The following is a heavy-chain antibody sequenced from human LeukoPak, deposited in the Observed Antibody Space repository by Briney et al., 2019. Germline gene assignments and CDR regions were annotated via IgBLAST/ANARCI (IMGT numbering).Heavy chain of an antibody. V-gene: IGHV3-7*01. CDR1: GFTFSSYW. CDR3: ASWGEGALDN. J-gene: IGHJ4*02. Sequence: GGSLRLSCAASGFTFSSYWMSWVRQAPGKGLEWVANIKQDGSEKYYVDSVKGRFTISRDNAKKSLYLQMNSLRVEDTGVYYCASWGEGALDNWGQGTLVTVSS. D-gene: IGHD1-26*01. CDR2: IKQDGSEK.